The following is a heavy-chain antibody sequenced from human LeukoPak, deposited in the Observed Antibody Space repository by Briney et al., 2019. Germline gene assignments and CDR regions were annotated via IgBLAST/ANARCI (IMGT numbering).Heavy chain of an antibody. D-gene: IGHD5-18*01. CDR1: GYTFTSYD. CDR3: ARARRGYSLYYYYMDV. J-gene: IGHJ6*03. V-gene: IGHV1-8*03. Sequence: ASVKVSCKASGYTFTSYDINWVRQATGQGLEWMGWMNPNSGNTGYAQKFKGRVTITRNTSISTAYMELSSLRSEDTAVYYCARARRGYSLYYYYMDVWGKGTTVTVSS. CDR2: MNPNSGNT.